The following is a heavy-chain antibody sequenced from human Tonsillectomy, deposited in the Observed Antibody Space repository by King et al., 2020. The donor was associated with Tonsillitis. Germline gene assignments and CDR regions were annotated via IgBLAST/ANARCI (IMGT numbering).Heavy chain of an antibody. CDR2: INPKSGGT. Sequence: QLVQSGAEVKKPGASVKVSCKASGYTFTGYYMHWVRQAPGQGLEWMGWINPKSGGTNYAQKFQGRVTMTRDTSISTAYMDLSRLRSDDTAVYYCASEYGIVLTCSPGYYYYGMDVWGQGTTVTVSS. CDR3: ASEYGIVLTCSPGYYYYGMDV. J-gene: IGHJ6*02. D-gene: IGHD2-15*01. V-gene: IGHV1-2*02. CDR1: GYTFTGYY.